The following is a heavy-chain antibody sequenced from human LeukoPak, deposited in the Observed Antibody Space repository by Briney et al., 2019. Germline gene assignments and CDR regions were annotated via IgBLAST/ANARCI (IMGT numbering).Heavy chain of an antibody. CDR1: GFTFSSYA. V-gene: IGHV3-23*01. Sequence: GGSLRLSCAASGFTFSSYAMSWVRQAPGRGLEWVSAISGSGGSTYYADSVKGRFTISRDNSKNTLYLQMNSLRAEDTAVYYCANLITFGGVIEPWGQGTLVTVSS. CDR2: ISGSGGST. CDR3: ANLITFGGVIEP. J-gene: IGHJ5*02. D-gene: IGHD3-16*01.